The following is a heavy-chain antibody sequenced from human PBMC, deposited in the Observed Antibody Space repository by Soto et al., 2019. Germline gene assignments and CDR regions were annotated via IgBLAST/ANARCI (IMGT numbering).Heavy chain of an antibody. V-gene: IGHV1-3*01. CDR3: ARVSGRYSSSCLRNP. CDR1: GYTFSNFA. J-gene: IGHJ5*02. CDR2: INAGNWNT. D-gene: IGHD6-13*01. Sequence: ASVKVSCKASGYTFSNFAMHWVRQAPGQRLEWMGWINAGNWNTKYSQKFQGRVTITRDTSASTAYMELRSLRSDDTAVYYCARVSGRYSSSCLRNPWGQGTLVTVSS.